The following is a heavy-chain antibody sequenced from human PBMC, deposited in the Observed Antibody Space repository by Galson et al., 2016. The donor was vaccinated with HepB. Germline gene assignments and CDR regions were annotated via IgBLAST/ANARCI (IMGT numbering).Heavy chain of an antibody. D-gene: IGHD3-16*02. J-gene: IGHJ6*02. CDR3: ASSQIAMGGVIVNYYYFGMDV. CDR1: GFTFGDCW. Sequence: SLRLSCAASGFTFGDCWMHWVRQAPGKGLEWVSRINSDGTTTNYADSVKGRFTISRDNAKNTMHLQLNSLRIEDTAVYDCASSQIAMGGVIVNYYYFGMDVWGQGTTVTVSS. V-gene: IGHV3-74*01. CDR2: INSDGTTT.